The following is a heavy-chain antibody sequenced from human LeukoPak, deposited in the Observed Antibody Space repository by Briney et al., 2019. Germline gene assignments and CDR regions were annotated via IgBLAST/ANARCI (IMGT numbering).Heavy chain of an antibody. D-gene: IGHD3-22*01. CDR3: ARGWGGYYSGDAFDI. J-gene: IGHJ3*02. CDR1: GFTVSSYY. Sequence: GGSLRLSCAASGFTVSSYYMSWVRQAPGKGLEWVSVIYSGGSTYYADSVKGRFTIFSGNSNNKPYLQKINLRAEDTAVCYCARGWGGYYSGDAFDIWGQGTIVTASS. CDR2: IYSGGST. V-gene: IGHV3-53*01.